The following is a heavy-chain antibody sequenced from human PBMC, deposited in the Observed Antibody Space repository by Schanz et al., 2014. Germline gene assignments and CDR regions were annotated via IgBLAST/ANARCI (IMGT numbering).Heavy chain of an antibody. CDR1: GFMFSSYG. Sequence: VQLVESGGGVVQPGRSLRLSCAASGFMFSSYGMHWVRQAPGKGLEWVSAISGGGGTTYYTDSVKGRFTISRDNSKNTLYLQMNSLRAEDTAVYYCAKGRFGELSAFDIWGQGTRVTVSS. V-gene: IGHV3-23*04. J-gene: IGHJ3*02. CDR2: ISGGGGTT. D-gene: IGHD3-10*01. CDR3: AKGRFGELSAFDI.